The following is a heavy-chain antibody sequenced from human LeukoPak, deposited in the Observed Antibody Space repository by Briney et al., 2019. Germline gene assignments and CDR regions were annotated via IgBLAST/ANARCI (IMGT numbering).Heavy chain of an antibody. J-gene: IGHJ6*02. CDR2: ISEDGGST. D-gene: IGHD2-2*01. CDR1: GFSYDDYA. V-gene: IGHV3-43*02. CDR3: AKDLDCSSTSCTPHYGMDV. Sequence: AGGSLTLSCAASGFSYDDYAMHWVRQAPGKGLEWVSLISEDGGSTYYTDSVKGRFTISRDNSKNSLYLQMNSLRTEDTALYYCAKDLDCSSTSCTPHYGMDVWGQGTTVTVSS.